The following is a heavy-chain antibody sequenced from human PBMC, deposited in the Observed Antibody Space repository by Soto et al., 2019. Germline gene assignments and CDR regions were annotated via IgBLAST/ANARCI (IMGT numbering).Heavy chain of an antibody. Sequence: QVQLQQWGAGLLKPSETLSLTCGVYGGSFSGYYWNWIRQPPGKGLEWIGEINPSGGTNYNPSLKSRVTISADTSKNQFSLKLSSVTAADTAVYYCARVRASRDQRDLDFWGQGTLVTVSS. V-gene: IGHV4-34*01. CDR1: GGSFSGYY. D-gene: IGHD6-13*01. CDR2: INPSGGT. CDR3: ARVRASRDQRDLDF. J-gene: IGHJ4*02.